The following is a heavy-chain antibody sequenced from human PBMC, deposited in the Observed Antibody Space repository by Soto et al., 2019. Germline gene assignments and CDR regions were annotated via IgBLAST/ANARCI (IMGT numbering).Heavy chain of an antibody. Sequence: RGESLKISCKGSGYSFTSHWLGWVRQMPGKGLEWMGIIYPGDSDTRYSPSFQGQVTISADKSITTAYLQWSSLKASDTAIYYCARGIYGSGSYYFDYWGQGTLVTVSS. J-gene: IGHJ4*01. V-gene: IGHV5-51*01. CDR2: IYPGDSDT. CDR3: ARGIYGSGSYYFDY. CDR1: GYSFTSHW. D-gene: IGHD3-10*01.